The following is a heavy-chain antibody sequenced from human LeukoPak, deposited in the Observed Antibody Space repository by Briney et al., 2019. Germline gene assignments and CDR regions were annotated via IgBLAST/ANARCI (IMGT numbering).Heavy chain of an antibody. D-gene: IGHD2-2*01. J-gene: IGHJ2*01. CDR1: GGSFRGYY. Sequence: SETLSLTCAVYGGSFRGYYWSWLRQPPEKGLEWIGEITRYGITQYNPSLKSRVTMSLDTSNNQFSLTLSSVTAADTAVYYCARLDQLIHGYWYFDVWGRGTLVAVSS. CDR2: ITRYGIT. CDR3: ARLDQLIHGYWYFDV. V-gene: IGHV4-34*01.